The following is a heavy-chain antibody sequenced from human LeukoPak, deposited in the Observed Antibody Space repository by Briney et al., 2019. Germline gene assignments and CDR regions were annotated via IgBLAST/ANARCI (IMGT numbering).Heavy chain of an antibody. Sequence: GESLKISCKGSGYSFTTYWIGWVRQLPGKGLEWMGIIYPGDSDTRYSPSFQDQVTISADKSITTAYLQWSSLKASDTAIYYCARRSGLRSPFDPWGQGTLVTVSS. D-gene: IGHD2-15*01. CDR1: GYSFTTYW. CDR3: ARRSGLRSPFDP. J-gene: IGHJ5*02. V-gene: IGHV5-51*01. CDR2: IYPGDSDT.